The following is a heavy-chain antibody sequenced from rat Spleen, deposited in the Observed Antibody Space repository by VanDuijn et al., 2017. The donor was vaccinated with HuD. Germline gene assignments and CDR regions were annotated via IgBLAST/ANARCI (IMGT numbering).Heavy chain of an antibody. J-gene: IGHJ2*01. CDR2: ISKDGVNT. CDR1: GFTFSSFA. Sequence: EVQLVESGGGLVQPGRSMKLSCAASGFTFSSFAMAWVRQAPGKGLEWVSSISKDGVNTYYRDSVKGRFTISSDNAKNTQYLQMDSLRSEDTATYYCATLRWGDYWGQGVMVTVSS. V-gene: IGHV5S13*01. CDR3: ATLRWGDY. D-gene: IGHD5-1*01.